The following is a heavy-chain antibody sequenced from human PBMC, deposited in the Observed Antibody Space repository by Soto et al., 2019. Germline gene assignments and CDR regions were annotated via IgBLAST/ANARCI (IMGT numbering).Heavy chain of an antibody. D-gene: IGHD2-2*01. CDR1: GYTFTSYG. V-gene: IGHV1-18*01. CDR2: ISAYNGNT. J-gene: IGHJ6*03. Sequence: ASVKVSCKASGYTFTSYGISWVRQAPGQGLEWMGWISAYNGNTNYAQKLQGRVTMTTDTSTSTAYMELRSLRSDDPAVYYCARELGYCSSTRCPERYYYMDVWGKGTTVTVS. CDR3: ARELGYCSSTRCPERYYYMDV.